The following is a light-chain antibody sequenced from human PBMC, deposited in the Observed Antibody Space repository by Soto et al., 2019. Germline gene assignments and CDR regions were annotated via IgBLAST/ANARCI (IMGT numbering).Light chain of an antibody. V-gene: IGKV3-15*01. CDR2: RAS. CDR1: QTIYSN. J-gene: IGKJ1*01. CDR3: QQYYSSPRT. Sequence: IMMTQSPATLSVSLGERATLSCRAGQTIYSNVAWYQQRPGQAPRLLIYRASTRATGVPARFSGSGSGTEFTLTISSLQAEDVAVYYCQQYYSSPRTFGQGTKVDIK.